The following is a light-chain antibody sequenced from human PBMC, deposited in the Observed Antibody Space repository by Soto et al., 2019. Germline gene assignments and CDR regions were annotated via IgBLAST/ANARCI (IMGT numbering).Light chain of an antibody. CDR2: EGS. J-gene: IGLJ1*01. V-gene: IGLV2-14*02. CDR1: SSDVGSYNL. Sequence: QSALTQPASVSGSPGQSITISCTGTSSDVGSYNLASWYQQHPGKAPKLMIYEGSKRPSGVSNRFSGSKSGNTASLTISGLQAEDEADYYCSSYTSSRAYVFGIGTKVTVL. CDR3: SSYTSSRAYV.